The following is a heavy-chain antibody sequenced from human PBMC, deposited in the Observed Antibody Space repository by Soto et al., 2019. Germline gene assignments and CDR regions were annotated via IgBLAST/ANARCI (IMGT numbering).Heavy chain of an antibody. D-gene: IGHD4-17*01. V-gene: IGHV4-34*01. CDR2: IRHSGST. Sequence: QVQLQQWGAGLLKPSETLSLNCAVYGGSFYWTWIRQPPGKGLEWIGEIRHSGSTNYNPSLKCRVSISIDRSKSQVSLTVYSVTAADTAVYYCARGGGDYDYAVDVWGEGTTVTVSS. CDR3: ARGGGDYDYAVDV. CDR1: GGSFY. J-gene: IGHJ6*04.